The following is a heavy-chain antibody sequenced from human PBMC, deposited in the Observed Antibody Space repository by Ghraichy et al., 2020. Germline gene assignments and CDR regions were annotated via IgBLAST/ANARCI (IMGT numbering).Heavy chain of an antibody. Sequence: SVKVSCKASGGTFSSYAISWVRQAPGQGLEWMGGIIPIFGTANYAQKFQGRVTITADESTSTAYMELSSLRSEDTAVYYCARIQYSSGWPNYYFDYWGQGTLVTVSS. CDR3: ARIQYSSGWPNYYFDY. D-gene: IGHD6-19*01. J-gene: IGHJ4*02. V-gene: IGHV1-69*13. CDR2: IIPIFGTA. CDR1: GGTFSSYA.